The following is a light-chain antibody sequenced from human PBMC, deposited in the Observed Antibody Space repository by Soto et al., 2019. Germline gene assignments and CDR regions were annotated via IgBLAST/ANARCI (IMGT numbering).Light chain of an antibody. CDR1: QSVSTY. V-gene: IGKV3-11*01. CDR2: DAS. Sequence: EIVLTQSPSTLSLSTGERATLSRRASQSVSTYLAWYQQRPGQAPRLLIYDASYRATDIPPRFSGSGSGTDFTLTISSLEPEDFAVYCCQQYNNWPITFGQGTRLET. J-gene: IGKJ5*01. CDR3: QQYNNWPIT.